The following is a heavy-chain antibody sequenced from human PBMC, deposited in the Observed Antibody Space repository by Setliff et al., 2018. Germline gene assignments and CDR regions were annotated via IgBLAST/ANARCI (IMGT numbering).Heavy chain of an antibody. J-gene: IGHJ3*02. CDR1: GGSLSGYY. CDR3: ARVPPKDSGSFYWDAFDI. CDR2: INHSGST. Sequence: SETLSLTCAVYGGSLSGYYWSWIHQPPGEGLEWIGEINHSGSTNYNPSLKSRVTISVDTSKNQFSLELTSVTAADTAVYYCARVPPKDSGSFYWDAFDIWGQGTMVTVS. V-gene: IGHV4-34*01. D-gene: IGHD1-26*01.